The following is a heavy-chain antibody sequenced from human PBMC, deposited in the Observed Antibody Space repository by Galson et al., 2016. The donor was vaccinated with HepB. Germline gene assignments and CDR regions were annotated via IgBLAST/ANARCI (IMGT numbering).Heavy chain of an antibody. V-gene: IGHV3-7*03. CDR3: ATDLFSISVTTNLDF. Sequence: SLRLSCAASGFTFSTYWMAWVRQAPGKGLEWVANINEDGSGKYYVESVQGRFTISRDNAKNSLFLQMNGLRAEDTAVYYCATDLFSISVTTNLDFWGPGTRVAVSS. CDR1: GFTFSTYW. D-gene: IGHD1-7*01. CDR2: INEDGSGK. J-gene: IGHJ4*02.